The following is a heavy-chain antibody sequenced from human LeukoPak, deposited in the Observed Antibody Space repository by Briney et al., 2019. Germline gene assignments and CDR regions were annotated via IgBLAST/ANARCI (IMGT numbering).Heavy chain of an antibody. V-gene: IGHV3-23*01. CDR3: AKGAGNTARDDFDY. J-gene: IGHJ4*02. CDR2: ITGSGGST. CDR1: GFTFRSQA. Sequence: GGSLRLSCAASGFTFRSQAMSWVRQAPGKGLEWVSTITGSGGSTQYADSVKGRFTLPRDNSKNTLSLQMNSLRAEDTAVYYCAKGAGNTARDDFDYWGQGTLVTVSS. D-gene: IGHD5-18*01.